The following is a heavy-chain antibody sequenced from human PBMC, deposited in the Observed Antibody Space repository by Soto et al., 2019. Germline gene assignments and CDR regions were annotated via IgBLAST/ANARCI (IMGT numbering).Heavy chain of an antibody. CDR1: GFTFSSYA. D-gene: IGHD2-2*01. V-gene: IGHV3-23*01. Sequence: GGSLRLSCAASGFTFSSYAMSWVRQAPGKGLEWVSAISGSGGSTYYADSVKGRFTISRDNSKNTLYLQMNSLRAEDTAVYYCAKDKGQRTRVVPAASRLSWFDPWGQGTLVTVSS. J-gene: IGHJ5*02. CDR2: ISGSGGST. CDR3: AKDKGQRTRVVPAASRLSWFDP.